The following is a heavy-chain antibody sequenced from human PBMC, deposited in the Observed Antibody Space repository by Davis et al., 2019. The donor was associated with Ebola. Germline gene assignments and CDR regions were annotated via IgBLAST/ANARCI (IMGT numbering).Heavy chain of an antibody. J-gene: IGHJ5*02. CDR3: ARNKRRIAAAAHNWFDP. V-gene: IGHV1-3*01. CDR1: GYTFTSYA. Sequence: ASVKVSCKASGYTFTSYAMHWVRQAPGQRLEWMGWINAGNGNTKYSQKFQGRVTITRDTSASTAYMELSSLRSEDTAVYYCARNKRRIAAAAHNWFDPWGQGTLVTVSS. CDR2: INAGNGNT. D-gene: IGHD6-13*01.